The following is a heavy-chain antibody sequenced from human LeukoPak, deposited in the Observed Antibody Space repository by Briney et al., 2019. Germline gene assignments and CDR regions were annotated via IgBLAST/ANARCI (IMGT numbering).Heavy chain of an antibody. Sequence: PGGSLRLSCAASGFTVSSNYMSWVRQAPGKGLEWVSVIYSGGSTDYADSVKGRFTISRDNSKNTLYLQMNSLRAEDTAVYYCARDAGNSGYGCDLWGQGTLVTVSS. CDR1: GFTVSSNY. CDR2: IYSGGST. J-gene: IGHJ5*02. CDR3: ARDAGNSGYGCDL. D-gene: IGHD5-12*01. V-gene: IGHV3-53*01.